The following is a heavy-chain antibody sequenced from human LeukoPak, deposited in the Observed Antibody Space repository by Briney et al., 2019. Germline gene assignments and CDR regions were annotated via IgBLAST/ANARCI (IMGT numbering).Heavy chain of an antibody. D-gene: IGHD2/OR15-2a*01. V-gene: IGHV4-39*01. J-gene: IGHJ5*02. Sequence: SETLSLTCTVSGGSISSSSYYWGWIRQPPGEGLEWIGSIYYSGSTYYNPSLKSRVTISVDTSKNQFSLKLSSVTAADTAVYYCARHYGVVKLATNWFDPWGQGALVTVSS. CDR1: GGSISSSSYY. CDR2: IYYSGST. CDR3: ARHYGVVKLATNWFDP.